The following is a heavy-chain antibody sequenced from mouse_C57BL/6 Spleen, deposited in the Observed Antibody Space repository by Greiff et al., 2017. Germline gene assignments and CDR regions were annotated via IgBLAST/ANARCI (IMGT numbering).Heavy chain of an antibody. CDR2: IDPSDSYT. D-gene: IGHD1-1*01. Sequence: VQLQQPGAELVKPGASVKLSCKASGYTFTSYWMQWVKQRPGQGLEWIGEIDPSDSYTNYNQKFKGKATLTVDTSSSTAYMQLSSLTSEDSAVYYCARNYGSNGYYAMDYWGQGTSVTVSS. V-gene: IGHV1-50*01. J-gene: IGHJ4*01. CDR3: ARNYGSNGYYAMDY. CDR1: GYTFTSYW.